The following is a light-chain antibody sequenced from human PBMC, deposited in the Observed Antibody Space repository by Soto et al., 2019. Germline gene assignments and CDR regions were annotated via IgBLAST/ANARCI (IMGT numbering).Light chain of an antibody. V-gene: IGLV1-44*01. CDR1: SSNIGSNP. Sequence: QAVVTQPPSASGTPGQRVTISCSGSSSNIGSNPVNWYQQLPGTAPKLLIYSNNQRPSGVPDRFSGSESGTSASLAISGLQSEDEADYYCAAWDDSLNGHVVFGGGTKLTVL. J-gene: IGLJ2*01. CDR2: SNN. CDR3: AAWDDSLNGHVV.